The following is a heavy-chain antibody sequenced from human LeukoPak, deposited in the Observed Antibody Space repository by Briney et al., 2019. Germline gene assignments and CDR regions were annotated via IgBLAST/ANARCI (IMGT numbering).Heavy chain of an antibody. J-gene: IGHJ4*02. CDR1: GFIFSSYA. V-gene: IGHV3-30*04. Sequence: GGSLRLSCAASGFIFSSYAMHWVRQAPGKGLEWVAVISYDGSNKYYADSVKGRFTISRDNSRNTLYLQMNSLRAEDTAVYYCAKELRYYYDSSGYWDYWGQGTLVTVSS. CDR3: AKELRYYYDSSGYWDY. CDR2: ISYDGSNK. D-gene: IGHD3-22*01.